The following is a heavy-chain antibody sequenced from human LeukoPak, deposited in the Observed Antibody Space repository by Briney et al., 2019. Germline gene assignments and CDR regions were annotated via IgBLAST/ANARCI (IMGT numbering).Heavy chain of an antibody. CDR2: IYPGDSDT. D-gene: IGHD3-22*01. Sequence: PGESLKISCKGSGYSFTSYWIGWVRQMPGKGLEWMGIIYPGDSDTRYSPSFQGQVTISADKSISTAYLQWSSLKASDTAMYYCARRPQNCYDSSGRNDAFDIWGQGTMVTVSS. CDR3: ARRPQNCYDSSGRNDAFDI. CDR1: GYSFTSYW. J-gene: IGHJ3*02. V-gene: IGHV5-51*01.